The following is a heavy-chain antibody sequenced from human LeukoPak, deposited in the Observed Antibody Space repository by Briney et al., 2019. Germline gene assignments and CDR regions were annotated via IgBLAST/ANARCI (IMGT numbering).Heavy chain of an antibody. J-gene: IGHJ3*02. CDR2: INHSGST. V-gene: IGHV4-34*01. CDR3: ARYLIRGMLSPSDAFDI. D-gene: IGHD2-2*01. CDR1: GGSFSGYY. Sequence: PSETLSLTCAVYGGSFSGYYWSWIRQPPGKGLEWIGEINHSGSTNYNPSLKSRVTISVDTSKNQFSLKLSSVTAADTAVYYCARYLIRGMLSPSDAFDIWGQGTMVTVSS.